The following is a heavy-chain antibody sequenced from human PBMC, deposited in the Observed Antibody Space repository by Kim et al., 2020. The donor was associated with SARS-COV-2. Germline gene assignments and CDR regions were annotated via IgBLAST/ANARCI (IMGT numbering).Heavy chain of an antibody. J-gene: IGHJ4*02. CDR1: GFTFSSYS. CDR3: ARALFYGDYLVVRQYYFDY. Sequence: GGSLRLSCAASGFTFSSYSMNWVRQAPGKGLEWVSSISSSSSYIYYADSVKGRFTISRDNAKNSLYLQMNSLRAEDTAVYYCARALFYGDYLVVRQYYFDYWGQGTLVTVSS. CDR2: ISSSSSYI. V-gene: IGHV3-21*01. D-gene: IGHD4-17*01.